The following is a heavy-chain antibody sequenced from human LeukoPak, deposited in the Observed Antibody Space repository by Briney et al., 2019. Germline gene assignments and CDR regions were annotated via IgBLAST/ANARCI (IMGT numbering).Heavy chain of an antibody. Sequence: GESLKISCKGSGYSFTTYWIGWVCQMAGKGLEWMGIIYPGDSDTRYSPSFQGQVTISADKSISTAYLQWSSLKASDTAMYYCARQEAVAGTRGFDYWGQGTLVTVSS. V-gene: IGHV5-51*01. D-gene: IGHD6-19*01. CDR1: GYSFTTYW. CDR2: IYPGDSDT. CDR3: ARQEAVAGTRGFDY. J-gene: IGHJ4*02.